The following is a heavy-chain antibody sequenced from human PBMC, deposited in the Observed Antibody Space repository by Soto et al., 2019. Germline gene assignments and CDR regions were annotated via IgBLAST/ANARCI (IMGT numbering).Heavy chain of an antibody. CDR1: GDSVSSNSAA. J-gene: IGHJ6*02. CDR2: TYYRSKWYN. V-gene: IGHV6-1*01. CDR3: ARDAINSGYDRPRGMDV. D-gene: IGHD5-12*01. Sequence: LSQTLSLTCAISGDSVSSNSAAWNWIRQSPSRGLEWLGRTYYRSKWYNDYAVSVKSRITINPDTSKNQFSLQLNSVTPEDTAVYYCARDAINSGYDRPRGMDVWGQGTTVTVSS.